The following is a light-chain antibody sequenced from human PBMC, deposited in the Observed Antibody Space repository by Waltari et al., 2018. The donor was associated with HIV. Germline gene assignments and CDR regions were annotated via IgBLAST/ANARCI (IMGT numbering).Light chain of an antibody. J-gene: IGKJ1*01. Sequence: DIQMTQSPSSLSASVGDRVTITCQASQDIFKYLNWFQQKPGRAPKLLIYDATNLETGVPSRFSGSGSGTDFTLTIKSLQPEDIATYYCQQYDTLPWTFGPGTKVDIK. CDR1: QDIFKY. CDR3: QQYDTLPWT. V-gene: IGKV1-33*01. CDR2: DAT.